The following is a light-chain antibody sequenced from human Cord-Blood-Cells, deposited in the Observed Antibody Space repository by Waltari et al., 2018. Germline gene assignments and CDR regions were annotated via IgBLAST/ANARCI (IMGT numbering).Light chain of an antibody. Sequence: QSALTQPASVSGSPGQSITISCTGTSSDVGGYNYVSWYQQHPGKAPKLMIYDVSNRPSGASNRFSGSKYGNTASLTISGLQAEDEADYYCSSYTSSSTVVFGGGTKLTVL. CDR3: SSYTSSSTVV. J-gene: IGLJ2*01. CDR2: DVS. CDR1: SSDVGGYNY. V-gene: IGLV2-14*01.